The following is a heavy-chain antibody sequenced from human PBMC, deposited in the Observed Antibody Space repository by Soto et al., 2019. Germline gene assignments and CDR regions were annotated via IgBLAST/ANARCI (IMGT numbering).Heavy chain of an antibody. CDR2: INPNSGGT. V-gene: IGHV1-2*04. D-gene: IGHD2-2*01. CDR3: ARGGYCSSTSCHFPTVPYYFDY. CDR1: GYTFTGYY. Sequence: ASVRVACKASGYTFTGYYMDGVRQAHKQGLEWMGWINPNSGGTNYAQKFQGWVTMTRDTSISTAYMELSSLRSEDTAVYYCARGGYCSSTSCHFPTVPYYFDYWGQGTLVTVSS. J-gene: IGHJ4*02.